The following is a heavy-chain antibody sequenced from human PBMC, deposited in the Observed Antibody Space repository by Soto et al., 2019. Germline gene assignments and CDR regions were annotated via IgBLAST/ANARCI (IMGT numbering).Heavy chain of an antibody. D-gene: IGHD6-13*01. J-gene: IGHJ4*02. CDR3: VRGDSSSWFDY. Sequence: ASVKVSCKASGYTFTSYAMHWVRQAPGQRLEWMGWINAGNGNTKYSQKFQGRVTITRDTSASTAYMELSSLRSEDTAVYYCVRGDSSSWFDYWGQGTLVTVSS. CDR2: INAGNGNT. V-gene: IGHV1-3*01. CDR1: GYTFTSYA.